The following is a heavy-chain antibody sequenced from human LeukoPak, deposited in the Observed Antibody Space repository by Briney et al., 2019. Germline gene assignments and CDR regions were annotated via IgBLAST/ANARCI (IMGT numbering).Heavy chain of an antibody. D-gene: IGHD6-19*01. Sequence: ASVKVSCKASGYTFTSCDINWVRHATGPGLEWMGWMNPNSGNTGYGQSFRGRITMTRDISIGTAYMELSNLTSEDTAIYYCTRGSSGRRDNWGQGTLVTVSA. J-gene: IGHJ4*02. CDR1: GYTFTSCD. V-gene: IGHV1-8*01. CDR2: MNPNSGNT. CDR3: TRGSSGRRDN.